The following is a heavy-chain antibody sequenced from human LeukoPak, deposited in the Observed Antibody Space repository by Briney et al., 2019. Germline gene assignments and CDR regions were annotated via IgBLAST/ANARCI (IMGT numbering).Heavy chain of an antibody. CDR3: AKDRLYCSGGSCSSRAFGGYFDY. Sequence: GGSLRLSCAASGFPFSTYGMHWVRQAPGKGREWVAVTSYDGNNEYYADSVKGRFTIFRDNSKSTLYLQMNSLRAEDTAVYYCAKDRLYCSGGSCSSRAFGGYFDYWGQGTLVTVSS. CDR1: GFPFSTYG. D-gene: IGHD2-15*01. J-gene: IGHJ4*02. CDR2: TSYDGNNE. V-gene: IGHV3-30*18.